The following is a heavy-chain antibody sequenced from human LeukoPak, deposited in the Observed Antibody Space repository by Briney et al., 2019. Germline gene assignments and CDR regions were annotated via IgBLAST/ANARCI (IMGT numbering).Heavy chain of an antibody. CDR2: INPSGGST. V-gene: IGHV1-46*01. D-gene: IGHD1-26*01. J-gene: IGHJ3*02. CDR1: GYTFTSYY. Sequence: ASAKVSCKASGYTFTSYYMHWVRQAPGQGLEWMGIINPSGGSTSYAQKFQGRVTMTRDTSTSTVYMELSSLRSEDTAVYYCARDHRGAPRAFDIWGQGTMVTVSS. CDR3: ARDHRGAPRAFDI.